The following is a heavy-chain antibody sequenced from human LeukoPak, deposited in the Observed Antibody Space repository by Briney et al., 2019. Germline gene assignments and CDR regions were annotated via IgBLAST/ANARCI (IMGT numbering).Heavy chain of an antibody. D-gene: IGHD6-6*01. CDR2: INHSGST. CDR3: ARVGNMGSSPHFDY. V-gene: IGHV4-34*01. J-gene: IGHJ4*02. CDR1: GFTFSSYS. Sequence: AGGSLRLSCAASGFTFSSYSMNWVRQPPGKGLEWIGEINHSGSTNYNPSLKSRDTISVDTSKNQFSLKLSSVTAADTAVYYCARVGNMGSSPHFDYWGQGTLVTVSS.